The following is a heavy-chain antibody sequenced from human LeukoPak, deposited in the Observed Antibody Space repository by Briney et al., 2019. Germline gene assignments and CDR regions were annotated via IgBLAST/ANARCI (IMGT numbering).Heavy chain of an antibody. CDR2: IKTNAEGGTL. J-gene: IGHJ4*02. V-gene: IGHV3-15*07. D-gene: IGHD3-3*02. Sequence: GFLRLSCAASGFTYSNVWMNWVRQAPGKGLEWVGRIKTNAEGGTLDYTAPVKGRFTISRDDSKNTLYLQMDSLEVEDTGMYYCTTGIDDEGGYWGQGTLVTVSS. CDR1: GFTYSNVW. CDR3: TTGIDDEGGY.